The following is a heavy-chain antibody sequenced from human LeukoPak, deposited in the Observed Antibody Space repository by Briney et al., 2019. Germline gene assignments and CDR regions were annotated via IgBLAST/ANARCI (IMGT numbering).Heavy chain of an antibody. CDR1: GDSVSSNSAA. V-gene: IGHV6-1*01. Sequence: SQTLSLTCAISGDSVSSNSAAWNWIRQSPSRGLEWLGRTYYRSKWYNDYAISVKSRITINPDTSKNQFSLQLNSVTPEDTAVYYCASALRTSGWYGYNWLDPWGQGTLVTVSS. D-gene: IGHD6-19*01. J-gene: IGHJ5*02. CDR2: TYYRSKWYN. CDR3: ASALRTSGWYGYNWLDP.